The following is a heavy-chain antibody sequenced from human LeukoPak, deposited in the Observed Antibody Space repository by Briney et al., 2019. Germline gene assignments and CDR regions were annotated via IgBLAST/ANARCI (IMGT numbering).Heavy chain of an antibody. CDR1: GFTFSGYS. J-gene: IGHJ4*02. CDR3: ARGPSITMIVVEYDY. V-gene: IGHV3-21*01. D-gene: IGHD3-22*01. Sequence: KPGGSLRLSCAASGFTFSGYSMNWVRQAPGKGLEWVSSISSSSSYIYYADSVKGRFTISRDNAKNSLYLQMNSLRAEDTAVYYCARGPSITMIVVEYDYWGQGTLVTVSS. CDR2: ISSSSSYI.